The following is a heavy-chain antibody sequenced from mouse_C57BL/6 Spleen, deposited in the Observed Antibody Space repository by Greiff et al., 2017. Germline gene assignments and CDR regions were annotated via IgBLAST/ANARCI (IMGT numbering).Heavy chain of an antibody. D-gene: IGHD1-1*02. J-gene: IGHJ4*01. V-gene: IGHV1-26*01. CDR2: INPNNGGT. CDR3: ARRWSGAMDY. Sequence: EVQLQQSGPELVKPGASVKISCKASGYTFTDYYMNWVKQSHGKSLEWIGDINPNNGGTSYNQKFKGKATLTVDKSSSTAYMELRSLTSEDSAVYYCARRWSGAMDYWGQGTSVTVSS. CDR1: GYTFTDYY.